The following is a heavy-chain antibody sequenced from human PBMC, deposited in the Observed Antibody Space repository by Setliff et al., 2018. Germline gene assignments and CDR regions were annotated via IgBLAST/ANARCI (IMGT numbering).Heavy chain of an antibody. V-gene: IGHV1-46*01. CDR1: GYTFTSYY. J-gene: IGHJ6*02. D-gene: IGHD1-1*01. CDR2: INPSGGST. Sequence: ASVKVSCKASGYTFTSYYMHWVRQAPGQGLEWMGIINPSGGSTSYAQKFQGRVTMTEDTSTDTAYMELSSLRSEDTAVYYCATFLPRRPTMRYGMDVWGQGTTVTVSS. CDR3: ATFLPRRPTMRYGMDV.